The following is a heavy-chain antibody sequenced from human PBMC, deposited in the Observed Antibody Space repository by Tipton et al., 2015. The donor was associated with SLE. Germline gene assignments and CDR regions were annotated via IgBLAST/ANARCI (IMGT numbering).Heavy chain of an antibody. D-gene: IGHD1-26*01. J-gene: IGHJ4*02. CDR2: ISTAGGT. V-gene: IGHV3-13*04. CDR1: GFTFSSPD. Sequence: GSLRLSCAASGFTFSSPDMRWVRQTTGKGLEWVSGISTAGGTYYPDSVKGRFTISRENAKNSLYLQMNSLRAEDTAVYYCVKQIAGAGSSWGQGTLVTVSS. CDR3: VKQIAGAGSS.